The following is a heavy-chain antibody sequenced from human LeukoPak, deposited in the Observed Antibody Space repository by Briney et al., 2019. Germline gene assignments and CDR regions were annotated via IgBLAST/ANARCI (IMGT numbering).Heavy chain of an antibody. D-gene: IGHD3-10*01. J-gene: IGHJ4*02. V-gene: IGHV4-39*07. Sequence: PSETLSLTCTVSGGSLSSSSYYWGWIRQSPGKGLEWIGSMYYSGSTYYNPSFKSRVTISVDASKKQFSLKLSSVTAADTAVYYCARGVDYYGVWGQGTLVTVSS. CDR3: ARGVDYYGV. CDR1: GGSLSSSSYY. CDR2: MYYSGST.